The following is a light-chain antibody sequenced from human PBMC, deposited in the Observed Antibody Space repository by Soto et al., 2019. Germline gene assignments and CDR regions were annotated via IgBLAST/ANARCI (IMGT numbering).Light chain of an antibody. J-gene: IGKJ2*01. CDR1: QSVRSSY. CDR3: QHYVSTPKT. Sequence: EIVLTQSPGTLSLSPGERATLSCRASQSVRSSYLAWFQQKPGQAPRLLIYGASSRATGIPDRFSGSESGKDFTLTISRLEPEDFAVYYCQHYVSTPKTFGQGTKLEI. V-gene: IGKV3-20*01. CDR2: GAS.